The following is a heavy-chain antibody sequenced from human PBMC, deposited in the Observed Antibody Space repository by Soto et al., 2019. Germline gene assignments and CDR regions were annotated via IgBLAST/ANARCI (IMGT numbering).Heavy chain of an antibody. CDR1: GFTFSSYS. J-gene: IGHJ4*02. V-gene: IGHV3-48*02. CDR2: ISSSSSTI. Sequence: GGSLRLSCAASGFTFSSYSMNWVRQAPGKGLEWVSYISSSSSTIYYADSVKGRFTISRDNAKNSLYLQMNSLRDEDTAVYYCASRHYGGNSGGDYWGQGTLVTVSS. D-gene: IGHD4-17*01. CDR3: ASRHYGGNSGGDY.